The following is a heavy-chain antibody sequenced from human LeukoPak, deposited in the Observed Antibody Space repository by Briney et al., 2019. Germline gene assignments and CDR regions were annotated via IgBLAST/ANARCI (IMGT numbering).Heavy chain of an antibody. CDR3: AKYSNDADFDY. V-gene: IGHV3-23*01. Sequence: GGSLRLSCAASGFTFSIYAMSWVRQAPGKGLEWVSAISARGDSTYYADSVKGRCTISRDNSKNTVYVQVNSLRAEDTAMYYCAKYSNDADFDYWGQGTLVTVAS. CDR2: ISARGDST. CDR1: GFTFSIYA. J-gene: IGHJ4*02. D-gene: IGHD4-11*01.